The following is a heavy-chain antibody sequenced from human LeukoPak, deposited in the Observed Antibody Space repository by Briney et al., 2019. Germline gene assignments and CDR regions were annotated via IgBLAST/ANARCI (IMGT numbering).Heavy chain of an antibody. CDR1: GFTFSSYG. Sequence: GGSLRLSCAASGFTFSSYGMHWVRQAPGKGLEWVAVIWYDGSNKYYADSVKGRFTISRDNSKNTLYLQMNSLRAEDTAVYYCATIVGADPRGAFDIWGQGTMVSVSS. CDR2: IWYDGSNK. CDR3: ATIVGADPRGAFDI. J-gene: IGHJ3*02. V-gene: IGHV3-33*01. D-gene: IGHD1-26*01.